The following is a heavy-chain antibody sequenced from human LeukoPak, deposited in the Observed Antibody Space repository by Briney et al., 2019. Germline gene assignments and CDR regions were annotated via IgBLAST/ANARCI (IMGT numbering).Heavy chain of an antibody. V-gene: IGHV4-59*01. CDR2: IYYSGST. CDR3: ARVSESPVAGSVSWFDP. J-gene: IGHJ5*02. Sequence: DPSETLSLTCTVSGGSISSYYWSWIRQPPGKGLEWIGYIYYSGSTNYTPSLKSRVTISVDTSKNQFSLKLSSVTAADTAVYYCARVSESPVAGSVSWFDPWGQGTLVTVSS. D-gene: IGHD6-19*01. CDR1: GGSISSYY.